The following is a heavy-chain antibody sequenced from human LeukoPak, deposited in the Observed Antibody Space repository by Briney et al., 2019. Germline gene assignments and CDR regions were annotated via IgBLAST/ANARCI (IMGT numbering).Heavy chain of an antibody. CDR1: AVTFSTYA. D-gene: IGHD6-19*01. Sequence: GGSLRLSSGASAVTFSTYAMSWVRQPPGKGLEWFSTIISSGDTTFYSDSVKGRFTISRDNSKNTLFLQMSGLRAEDTALYYCAKVFRTTGWEPFDSWGQGTLVTVSS. CDR2: IISSGDTT. V-gene: IGHV3-23*01. CDR3: AKVFRTTGWEPFDS. J-gene: IGHJ4*02.